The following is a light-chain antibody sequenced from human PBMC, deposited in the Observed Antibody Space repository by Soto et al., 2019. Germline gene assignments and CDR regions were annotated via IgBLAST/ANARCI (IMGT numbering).Light chain of an antibody. CDR1: QSLLHRHGYHY. Sequence: SISCSASQSLLHRHGYHYLDWYLQKPGQSPQLLIYVASNRASGVPDRFSGSGSGTDFTMKISRVEADAVGVYYCMQVLQSPITFGQGTRLEIK. CDR2: VAS. J-gene: IGKJ5*01. V-gene: IGKV2-28*01. CDR3: MQVLQSPIT.